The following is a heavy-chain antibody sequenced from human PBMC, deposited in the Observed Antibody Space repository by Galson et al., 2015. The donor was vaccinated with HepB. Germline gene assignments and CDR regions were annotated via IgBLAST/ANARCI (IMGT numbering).Heavy chain of an antibody. CDR1: GFTFSNSL. D-gene: IGHD6-6*01. J-gene: IGHJ4*02. Sequence: SLRLSCAASGFTFSNSLMSWVRQAPGKGLEWVASINQDGGEKFYVDSVKGRFTISRDNAKNSLFLQMNSLRAEDTAVYYCARYPSIAYWGQVTLVSVSS. V-gene: IGHV3-7*01. CDR3: ARYPSIAY. CDR2: INQDGGEK.